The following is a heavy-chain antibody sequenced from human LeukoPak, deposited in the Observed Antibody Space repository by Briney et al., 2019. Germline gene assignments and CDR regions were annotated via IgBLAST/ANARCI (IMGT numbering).Heavy chain of an antibody. CDR2: IYYIENT. Sequence: SETLSLTCTVSGGSISSFYWSWIRQPPGKGLEWIGYIYYIENTKYNPSLKSRVTISVDTSKNQFSLKLGSVTAADTAVYYCARGERLDAFDIWGQGTMVTVSS. V-gene: IGHV4-59*01. CDR3: ARGERLDAFDI. CDR1: GGSISSFY. J-gene: IGHJ3*02. D-gene: IGHD1-1*01.